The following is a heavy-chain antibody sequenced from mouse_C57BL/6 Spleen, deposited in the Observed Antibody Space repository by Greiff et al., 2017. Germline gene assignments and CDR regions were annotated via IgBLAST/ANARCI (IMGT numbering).Heavy chain of an antibody. CDR1: GYTFTSYW. Sequence: QVQLQQPGAELVKPGASVKMSCKASGYTFTSYWITWVKQRPGQGLEWIGDISPGSGSTNYNEKFKSKATLTVDTSSSTAYMQLSSLPSEDAAVYYGARWVYDYPMDYWGQGTSVTVSS. CDR3: ARWVYDYPMDY. V-gene: IGHV1-55*01. D-gene: IGHD2-4*01. J-gene: IGHJ4*01. CDR2: ISPGSGST.